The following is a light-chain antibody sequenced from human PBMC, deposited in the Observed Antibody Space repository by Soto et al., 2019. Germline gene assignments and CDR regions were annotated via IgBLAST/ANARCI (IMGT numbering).Light chain of an antibody. CDR2: DAS. V-gene: IGKV1-5*01. Sequence: DIQMTQSPSTLYASVGDRVSITCRASQRVDRYLAWYQQKPGKAPQLLIYDASRLESGVPSRFSGSGSGTEFTLTISNLQPDDFTTFYCQQYKDYTWTFGQGTKVEV. CDR1: QRVDRY. J-gene: IGKJ1*01. CDR3: QQYKDYTWT.